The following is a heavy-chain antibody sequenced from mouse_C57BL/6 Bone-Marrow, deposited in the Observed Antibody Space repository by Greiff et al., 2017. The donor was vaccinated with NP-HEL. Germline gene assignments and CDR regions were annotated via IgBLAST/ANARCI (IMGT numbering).Heavy chain of an antibody. CDR3: ARSYYYGSGYFDV. Sequence: DVKLVESVAELVRPGASVKLSCTASGFNIKNTYMHWVKQRPEQGLEWIGRIDPANGNTKYAPKFQGKATITADTSSNTAYLQLSSLTSEDTAIYYCARSYYYGSGYFDVWGTGTTVTVSS. J-gene: IGHJ1*03. V-gene: IGHV14-3*01. D-gene: IGHD1-1*01. CDR2: IDPANGNT. CDR1: GFNIKNTY.